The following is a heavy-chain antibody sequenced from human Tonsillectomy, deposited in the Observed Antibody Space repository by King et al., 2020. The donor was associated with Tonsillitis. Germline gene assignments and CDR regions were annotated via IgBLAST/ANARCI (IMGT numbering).Heavy chain of an antibody. Sequence: QLVQSGAEVKKPGASVKVSCKASGYTFTGYYMHWVRQAPGQGLEWRGWINPNSGGTNYAQKFQGRVTMTRDTSISPAYMELSRLRSDDTAVYYCAREPYSSSWDDAFDIWGQGTMVTVSS. CDR1: GYTFTGYY. J-gene: IGHJ3*02. V-gene: IGHV1-2*02. CDR2: INPNSGGT. D-gene: IGHD6-13*01. CDR3: AREPYSSSWDDAFDI.